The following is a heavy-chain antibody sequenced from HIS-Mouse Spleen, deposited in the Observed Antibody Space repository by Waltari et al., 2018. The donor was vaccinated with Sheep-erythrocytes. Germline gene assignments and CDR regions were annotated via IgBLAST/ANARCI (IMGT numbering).Heavy chain of an antibody. V-gene: IGHV4-39*07. Sequence: QLQLQESGPGLVKPSETLSLTCTISGGSIRSSSYYWGRIRQPPGKGLAWIGRINYSGSTYYNPSLKTRVTISEDTSKNQFSLKLSSVTATDTAVYYCARDQSAFDYWGQGTLVTVSS. CDR1: GGSIRSSSYY. J-gene: IGHJ4*02. CDR3: ARDQSAFDY. CDR2: INYSGST.